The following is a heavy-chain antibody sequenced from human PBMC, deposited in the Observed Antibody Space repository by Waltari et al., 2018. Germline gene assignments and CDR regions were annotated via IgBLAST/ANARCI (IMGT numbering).Heavy chain of an antibody. V-gene: IGHV3-7*01. Sequence: EVQLVESGGGLVQPGGSLRLSCAASGFTFSRFWMSWVRQAPGEGLEWVAKIYQEGTATYYVDSVKGRFTTSRDNARKSLYLQMNSLRVDDTAVYYCVRDDDGGMGAVWGQGTTVTVSS. CDR3: VRDDDGGMGAV. CDR1: GFTFSRFW. J-gene: IGHJ6*02. CDR2: IYQEGTAT. D-gene: IGHD3-16*01.